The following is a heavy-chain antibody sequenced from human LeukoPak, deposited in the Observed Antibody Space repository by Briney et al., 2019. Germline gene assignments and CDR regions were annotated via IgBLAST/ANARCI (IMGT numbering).Heavy chain of an antibody. V-gene: IGHV3-30*07. Sequence: GRSLRLSCAASGFTFSSYAMHWVRQAPGKGLEWVAVISYDGSNKYYADSVKGRFTISRDNAKNSLYLQMNSLRAEDTAVYYCARGGAAAGNDYWGQGTLVTVSS. CDR3: ARGGAAAGNDY. D-gene: IGHD6-13*01. CDR2: ISYDGSNK. CDR1: GFTFSSYA. J-gene: IGHJ4*02.